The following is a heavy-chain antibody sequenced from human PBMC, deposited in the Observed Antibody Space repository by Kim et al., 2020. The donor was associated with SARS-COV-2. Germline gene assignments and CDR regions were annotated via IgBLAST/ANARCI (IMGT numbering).Heavy chain of an antibody. Sequence: GGSLRLSCAASGFTFSSYAMHWVRQAPGKGLEWVAVISYDGSNKYYADSVKGRFTISRDNSKNTLYLQMNSLRAEDTAVYYCARTSSGYYLGWFDPWGQG. CDR1: GFTFSSYA. J-gene: IGHJ5*02. V-gene: IGHV3-30-3*01. D-gene: IGHD3-22*01. CDR3: ARTSSGYYLGWFDP. CDR2: ISYDGSNK.